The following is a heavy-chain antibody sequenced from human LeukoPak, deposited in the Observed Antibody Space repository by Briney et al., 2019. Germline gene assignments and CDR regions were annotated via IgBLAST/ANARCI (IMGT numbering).Heavy chain of an antibody. Sequence: SETLSLTCTVSGGSISSSSYYWGWIRQPPGKGLEWIGSIYYSGSTYYNPSLKSRVTISVDTSKNQFSLKLSSVTAADTAVYYCARRSRTMVRGVLHQRNWFDPWGQGTLVTVSS. CDR2: IYYSGST. V-gene: IGHV4-39*01. CDR3: ARRSRTMVRGVLHQRNWFDP. CDR1: GGSISSSSYY. J-gene: IGHJ5*02. D-gene: IGHD3-10*01.